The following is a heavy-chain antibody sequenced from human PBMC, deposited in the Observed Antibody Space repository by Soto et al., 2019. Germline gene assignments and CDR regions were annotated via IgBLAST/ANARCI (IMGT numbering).Heavy chain of an antibody. CDR3: AKFGRDYFRRSDFDH. CDR1: GDSFTASYSN. Sequence: PSESLSLTCTVSGDSFTASYSNWAWIRQPPGKGLEWIGTFYYSGTTSQNPPLRSRITISGDTSRNQFSLNLGSATASDSGVYYGAKFGRDYFRRSDFDHWGQGTLVTVSS. CDR2: FYYSGTT. V-gene: IGHV4-39*01. J-gene: IGHJ4*02. D-gene: IGHD3-3*01.